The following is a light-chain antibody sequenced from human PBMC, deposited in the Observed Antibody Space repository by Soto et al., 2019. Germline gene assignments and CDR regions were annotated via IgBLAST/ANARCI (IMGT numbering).Light chain of an antibody. CDR2: AAS. V-gene: IGKV1-12*01. CDR3: QQAHTFPWT. J-gene: IGKJ1*01. Sequence: DIQLTQSPSSVSASVGDRVTITCRASQDISTRLAWYQQKPGTAPKLLIYAASTSGSGVPSRFSGSGSGTDFFLTVSSLQSEDFATYFCQQAHTFPWTFGQGTKVDIK. CDR1: QDISTR.